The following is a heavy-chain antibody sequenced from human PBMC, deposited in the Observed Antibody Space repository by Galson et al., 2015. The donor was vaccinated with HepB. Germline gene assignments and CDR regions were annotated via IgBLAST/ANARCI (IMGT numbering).Heavy chain of an antibody. Sequence: SVKVSCKASGYTFTSYDINWVRQATGQGLEWMAWMNPLSGNTGYAQKFQGRITMTRNTSISTAYMELSSLRSEDTAVYYCARHRYSGSCAGARNNYGMDVWGPGTTVTVSS. D-gene: IGHD1-26*01. CDR3: ARHRYSGSCAGARNNYGMDV. CDR2: MNPLSGNT. CDR1: GYTFTSYD. V-gene: IGHV1-8*01. J-gene: IGHJ6*02.